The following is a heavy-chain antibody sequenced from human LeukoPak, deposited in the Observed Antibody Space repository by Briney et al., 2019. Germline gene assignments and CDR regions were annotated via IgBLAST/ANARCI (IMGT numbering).Heavy chain of an antibody. CDR1: GGSISSYY. CDR2: IYYSGST. V-gene: IGHV4-59*01. Sequence: SETLSLTCTVSGGSISSYYWSWIWQPPGKGLEWIGYIYYSGSTNYNPSLKSRVTISVDTSKNQFSLKLSSVTAADTAVYYCAREREYYYYGMDVWGQGTTVTVSS. J-gene: IGHJ6*02. CDR3: AREREYYYYGMDV. D-gene: IGHD5-24*01.